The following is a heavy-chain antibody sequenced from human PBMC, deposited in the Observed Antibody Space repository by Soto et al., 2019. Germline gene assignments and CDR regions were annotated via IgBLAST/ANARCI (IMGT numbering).Heavy chain of an antibody. CDR3: ARLSDYYDSSGYYPLDY. CDR2: IYYSGST. CDR1: GGSISSSSYY. V-gene: IGHV4-39*01. Sequence: SETLSLTCTVSGGSISSSSYYWGWIRQPPGKGLEWIGSIYYSGSTYYNPSLKSRVTISVDTSKNQFSLKLSSVTAADTAVYYCARLSDYYDSSGYYPLDYWGQGTLVTVSS. D-gene: IGHD3-22*01. J-gene: IGHJ4*02.